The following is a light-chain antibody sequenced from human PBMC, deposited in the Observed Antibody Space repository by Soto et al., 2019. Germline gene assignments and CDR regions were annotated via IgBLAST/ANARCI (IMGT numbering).Light chain of an antibody. CDR1: SSDVGGYNY. Sequence: QSVLAQPASVSGSPGQSITISCTGTSSDVGGYNYVSWYPQHPANAPKPLFYEASNRPSGVSNRFSGSTALNTASLTISGLQAEDEADYYCSSYTSSSTHYVFGTGTKVTVL. V-gene: IGLV2-14*01. J-gene: IGLJ1*01. CDR3: SSYTSSSTHYV. CDR2: EAS.